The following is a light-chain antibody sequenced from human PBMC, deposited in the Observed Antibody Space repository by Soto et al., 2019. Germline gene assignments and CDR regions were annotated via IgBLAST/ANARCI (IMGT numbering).Light chain of an antibody. CDR1: RSDIGSYNS. CDR3: FSYAGSSTWV. V-gene: IGLV2-23*02. CDR2: EVT. J-gene: IGLJ3*02. Sequence: QSVLTRPASVSGSPGQSITISCTGTRSDIGSYNSIAWYQQHPGKAPRVMIFEVTKRPSGISNRFSGSKSGSTASLTISGLQAEDEADYFCFSYAGSSTWVFGGGTKVTVL.